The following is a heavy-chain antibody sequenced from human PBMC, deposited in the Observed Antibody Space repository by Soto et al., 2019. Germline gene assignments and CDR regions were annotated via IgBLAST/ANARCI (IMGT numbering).Heavy chain of an antibody. CDR3: AKDRRRYCSGGSCRTGDY. CDR1: GFTFSSYG. CDR2: ISYDGSNK. Sequence: QVQLVESGGGVVQPGRSLRLSCAASGFTFSSYGMHWVRQAPGKGLEWVAVISYDGSNKYYADSVKSRFTISRDNSKNPLYLQMNSLRAEDTAVYYCAKDRRRYCSGGSCRTGDYWGQGTLVTVSS. J-gene: IGHJ4*02. V-gene: IGHV3-30*18. D-gene: IGHD2-15*01.